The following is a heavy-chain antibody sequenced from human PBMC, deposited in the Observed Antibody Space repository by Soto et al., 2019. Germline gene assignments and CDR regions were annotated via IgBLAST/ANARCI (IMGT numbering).Heavy chain of an antibody. J-gene: IGHJ4*02. Sequence: QVQLVESGGGVVQPGTSLRLSCSVSGFTFSRFGMHWVRQAPGKGLEWVALISHDGNIKYYSDSVRGRFTIPRDNSRNTLFLQMNSLGPEDTAIYFCAKTIVPAAVRPIDSWGLGTQVTVSS. CDR1: GFTFSRFG. V-gene: IGHV3-30*18. D-gene: IGHD2-2*01. CDR3: AKTIVPAAVRPIDS. CDR2: ISHDGNIK.